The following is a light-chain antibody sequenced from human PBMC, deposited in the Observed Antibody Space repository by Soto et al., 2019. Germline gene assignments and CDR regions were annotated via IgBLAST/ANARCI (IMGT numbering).Light chain of an antibody. V-gene: IGKV3-20*01. Sequence: EIVLTQSPGTLSLSPGERATLSCRASQSVSSSYLAWYQQKPGQAPRLLIYDASSRATGIPDRFSGSGSGTDYTINIHSLCRDYLTAYFCQEYGSSPYSFGQWTKLDFK. CDR1: QSVSSSY. J-gene: IGKJ2*01. CDR3: QEYGSSPYS. CDR2: DAS.